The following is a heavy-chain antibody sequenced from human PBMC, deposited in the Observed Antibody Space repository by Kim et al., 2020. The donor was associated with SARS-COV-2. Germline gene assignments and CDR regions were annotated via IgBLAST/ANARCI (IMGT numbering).Heavy chain of an antibody. J-gene: IGHJ6*02. CDR2: NPNRGGT. Sequence: NPNRGGTNYAQKFQGRVTMTRDTSISTAYMGLSRLRSDDTAVYYCARSWDVWGQGTTVTVSS. CDR3: ARSWDV. V-gene: IGHV1-2*02.